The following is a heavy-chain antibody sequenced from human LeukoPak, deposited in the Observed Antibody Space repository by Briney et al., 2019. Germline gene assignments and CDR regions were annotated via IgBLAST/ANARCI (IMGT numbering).Heavy chain of an antibody. J-gene: IGHJ3*02. CDR2: IYPGDSDT. CDR1: GYSFTSYW. V-gene: IGHV5-51*01. CDR3: ARVVVPAIDAFDI. D-gene: IGHD2-2*01. Sequence: GESLKISCKGSGYSFTSYWIGWVRQMPGKGLEWMGTIYPGDSDTRYSPSFQGQVTISADKSISTAYLQWSSLKASDTAMYYCARVVVPAIDAFDIWGQGTMVTVSS.